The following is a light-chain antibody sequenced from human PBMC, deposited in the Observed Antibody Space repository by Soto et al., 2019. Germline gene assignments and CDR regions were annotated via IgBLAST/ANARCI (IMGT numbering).Light chain of an antibody. V-gene: IGKV3-11*01. CDR3: QHRNNWPFT. CDR2: DAS. J-gene: IGKJ3*01. Sequence: EVVLTQSPATLSLSPGERATLSCRASQSVKNFLAWYQQKPGQAPRLRIFDASNRATAIPARFSGSGSGTDFTLTISALEPEDLGVYYCQHRNNWPFTFGPGTKVDIK. CDR1: QSVKNF.